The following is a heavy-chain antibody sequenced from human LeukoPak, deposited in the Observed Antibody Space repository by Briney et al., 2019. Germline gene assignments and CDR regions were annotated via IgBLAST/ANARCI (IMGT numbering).Heavy chain of an antibody. V-gene: IGHV3-23*01. Sequence: GGSLRLSCVASGFTFSTYWMHWVRQAPGKGLEWVSAISGSGDNNDNTYYADSVKGQFTISRDNSKNTLYLQMSSLRAEDAAVYYCAKSGSTRWYLDYWGQGTLVTVSS. CDR2: ISGSGDNNDNT. J-gene: IGHJ4*02. D-gene: IGHD6-13*01. CDR1: GFTFSTYW. CDR3: AKSGSTRWYLDY.